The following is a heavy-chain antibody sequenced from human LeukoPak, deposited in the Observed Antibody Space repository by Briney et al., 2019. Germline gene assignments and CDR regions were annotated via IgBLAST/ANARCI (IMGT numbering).Heavy chain of an antibody. CDR1: GFTFASYA. CDR3: ARGVYSNYFDY. Sequence: GGSLRLSCAASGFTFASYAMSWVRQAPGKGLEWVSAISGSGGSTYYADSVKGRFTISRDNSKNTLYLQMNSLRAEDTAVYYCARGVYSNYFDYWGQGTLVTVSS. D-gene: IGHD4-11*01. V-gene: IGHV3-23*01. J-gene: IGHJ4*02. CDR2: ISGSGGST.